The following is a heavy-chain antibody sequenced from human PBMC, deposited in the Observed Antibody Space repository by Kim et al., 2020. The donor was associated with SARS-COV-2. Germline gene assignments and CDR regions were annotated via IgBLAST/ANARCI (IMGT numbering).Heavy chain of an antibody. CDR2: ISGSGGST. D-gene: IGHD3-22*01. J-gene: IGHJ4*02. Sequence: GGSLRLSCAASGFTFSSYAMSWVRQAPGKGLEWVSAISGSGGSTYYADSVKGRLTISRDNSKNTLYLQMNSLRAEDPAVYYCAKVTMIVALFDYWGQGTLVTVSS. CDR3: AKVTMIVALFDY. CDR1: GFTFSSYA. V-gene: IGHV3-23*01.